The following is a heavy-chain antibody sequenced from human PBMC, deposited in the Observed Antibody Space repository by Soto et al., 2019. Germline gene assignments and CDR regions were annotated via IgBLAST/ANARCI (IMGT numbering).Heavy chain of an antibody. CDR2: ISGSGGST. V-gene: IGHV3-23*01. CDR3: ANLALHYDFWSGYYSYYYYYGMDV. Sequence: EVQLLESGGGLVQPGGSLRLSCAASGFTFSSYAMSWVRQAPGKGLEWVSAISGSGGSTYYADSVKGRFTISRDNSKNTLYLQIISLRAEDTAVYYCANLALHYDFWSGYYSYYYYYGMDVWGQGTTVTVSS. J-gene: IGHJ6*02. D-gene: IGHD3-3*01. CDR1: GFTFSSYA.